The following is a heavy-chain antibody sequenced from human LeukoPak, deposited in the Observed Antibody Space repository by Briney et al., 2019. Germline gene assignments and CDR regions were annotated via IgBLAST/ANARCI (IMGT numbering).Heavy chain of an antibody. D-gene: IGHD3-9*01. CDR3: ARGRDILTGYRYALDY. CDR2: INHSGST. J-gene: IGHJ4*02. V-gene: IGHV4-38-2*02. Sequence: SETLSLTCTVSGYSISSGYYWGWIRQPPGKGLEWIGSINHSGSTNYNPSLKSRVTISVDTSKNQFSLKLSSVTAADTAVYYCARGRDILTGYRYALDYWGQGTLVTVSS. CDR1: GYSISSGYY.